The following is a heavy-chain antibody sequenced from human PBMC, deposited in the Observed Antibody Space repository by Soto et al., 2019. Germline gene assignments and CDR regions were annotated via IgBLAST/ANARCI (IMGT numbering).Heavy chain of an antibody. D-gene: IGHD2-15*01. V-gene: IGHV3-48*03. J-gene: IGHJ4*02. CDR2: ISSSGSTI. CDR3: ARTLCSGGSCHQPYFDY. Sequence: PGGSLRLSCAASGFTLSSFEMNWVRQAPGKGLEWVSYISSSGSTIYYADSVKGRFTISRDNAKNSLYLQMNSLRAEDTAVYYCARTLCSGGSCHQPYFDYWGQGTLVTVSS. CDR1: GFTLSSFE.